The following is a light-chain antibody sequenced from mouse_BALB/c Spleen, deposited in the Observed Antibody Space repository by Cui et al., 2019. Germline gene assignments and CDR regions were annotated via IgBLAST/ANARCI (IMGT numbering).Light chain of an antibody. J-gene: IGKJ5*01. V-gene: IGKV6-23*01. CDR1: QDVGTA. Sequence: DIVMTQSHKSMSTSVGDRVSITCKASQDVGTAVAWYQQTPGQSPKLHNYCASPRHTGVPDRFTGSGSGTDFTLTVSNVQSEDLADYFCQPYSSYPLTFGAGTKLELK. CDR3: QPYSSYPLT. CDR2: CAS.